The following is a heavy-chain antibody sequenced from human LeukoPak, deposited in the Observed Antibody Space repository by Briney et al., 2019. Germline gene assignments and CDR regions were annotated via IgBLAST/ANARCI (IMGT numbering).Heavy chain of an antibody. Sequence: ASVDVSCKASGYTFTSYYMHWARQAPGQGLEWMGKVHPSRGSTNYAQRFQVRVTLTRDTSTSTVYMELSSLTSEDTAVYYCATLKGYFDNWGQGTLVTVSS. CDR3: ATLKGYFDN. CDR1: GYTFTSYY. J-gene: IGHJ4*02. V-gene: IGHV1-46*01. CDR2: VHPSRGST.